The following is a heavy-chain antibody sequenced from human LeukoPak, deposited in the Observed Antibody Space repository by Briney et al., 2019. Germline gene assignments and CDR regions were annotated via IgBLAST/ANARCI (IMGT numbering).Heavy chain of an antibody. CDR3: AREEKMYSSSPFDY. D-gene: IGHD6-13*01. CDR1: GNSISSGDNY. CDR2: IYTSGST. J-gene: IGHJ4*02. V-gene: IGHV4-61*02. Sequence: SETLSLTCTVSGNSISSGDNYWSWIRQPAGKGLEWIGRIYTSGSTYYNPSLKSRVTISVDTSKNQFSLKLSSVTAADTAVYYCAREEKMYSSSPFDYWGQGTLVTVSS.